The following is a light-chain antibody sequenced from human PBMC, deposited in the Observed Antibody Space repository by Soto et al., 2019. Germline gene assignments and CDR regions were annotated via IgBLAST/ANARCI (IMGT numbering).Light chain of an antibody. V-gene: IGLV2-14*01. J-gene: IGLJ1*01. CDR2: DVS. CDR1: SSDVGGYNY. CDR3: SSYTSSSLLV. Sequence: QSALTQPASVSGSPGQSITISCTGTSSDVGGYNYVSWYQQHPGKAPKLMIYDVSNRPSGGSNRFSGSKSGNTASLTISGLQAEDEADYYCSSYTSSSLLVFGTGTKLTVL.